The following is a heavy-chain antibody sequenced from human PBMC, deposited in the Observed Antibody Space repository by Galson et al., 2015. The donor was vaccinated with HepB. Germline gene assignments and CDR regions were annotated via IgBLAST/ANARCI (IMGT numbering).Heavy chain of an antibody. V-gene: IGHV2-5*02. CDR1: GFSLSTPGVG. D-gene: IGHD3-3*01. CDR3: AHRGSGYLAFDI. CDR2: IYWDDDK. J-gene: IGHJ3*02. Sequence: PALVKPTQTLTLTCNFSGFSLSTPGVGVAWIRQPPGKALEWLALIYWDDDKRYSPSPKSRLTITKDTSKNQAVLTMTNMDPVDTATYYCAHRGSGYLAFDIWGQGTMVTVSS.